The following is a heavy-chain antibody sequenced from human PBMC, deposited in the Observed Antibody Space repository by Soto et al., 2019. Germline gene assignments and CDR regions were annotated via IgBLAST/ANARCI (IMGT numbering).Heavy chain of an antibody. Sequence: GASVKASCKAYGFTFTSSAFQWVRQARGQRLECIGGIAVGIGYTNYEQRFEDRVNLTRDMSTATTYMELSRLTSEDTAIYYCAADATAWQQMVPSDYWGQGTLVTVSS. V-gene: IGHV1-58*01. CDR1: GFTFTSSA. D-gene: IGHD2-8*01. J-gene: IGHJ4*02. CDR2: IAVGIGYT. CDR3: AADATAWQQMVPSDY.